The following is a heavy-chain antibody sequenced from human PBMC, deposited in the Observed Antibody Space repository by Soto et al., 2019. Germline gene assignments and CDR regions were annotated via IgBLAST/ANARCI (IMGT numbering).Heavy chain of an antibody. CDR1: GFTFSSYG. CDR2: IWYDGSNK. J-gene: IGHJ4*02. V-gene: IGHV3-33*01. Sequence: GGSLRLSCAASGFTFSSYGMHWVRQAPGKGLEWVAVIWYDGSNKYYADSVKGRFTISRDNSKNTLYLQMNSLRAEDTAVYYCAREPDQWLVQGYFDYWGQGTLVTVSS. D-gene: IGHD6-19*01. CDR3: AREPDQWLVQGYFDY.